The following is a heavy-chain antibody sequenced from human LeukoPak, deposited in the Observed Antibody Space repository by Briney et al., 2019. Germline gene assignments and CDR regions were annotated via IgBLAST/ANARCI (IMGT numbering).Heavy chain of an antibody. CDR2: ISGSGGST. V-gene: IGHV3-23*01. CDR3: ATVSGSGWFFDY. D-gene: IGHD6-19*01. CDR1: GFTFSSYA. Sequence: GGSLRLSCAASGFTFSSYAMSWVRQAPGKGLEWVSAISGSGGSTYYADSVKGRFTISRDNSKNTLYLQMNSLRAEDTAVYYCATVSGSGWFFDYWGQGTLVTVSS. J-gene: IGHJ4*02.